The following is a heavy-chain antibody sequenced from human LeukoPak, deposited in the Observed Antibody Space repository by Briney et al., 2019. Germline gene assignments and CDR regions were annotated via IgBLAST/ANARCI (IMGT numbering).Heavy chain of an antibody. CDR3: ARAYYDFWSGYYTGWFDP. CDR2: INHSGST. J-gene: IGHJ5*02. V-gene: IGHV4-34*01. Sequence: SETLSLTCAVYGGSFSGYYWSWIRQPPGKGLEWIGEINHSGSTNYNPSLKSRVTISVDTSKNQFSLKLSSVTAADTAVYYCARAYYDFWSGYYTGWFDPWGQGTLVTVSS. CDR1: GGSFSGYY. D-gene: IGHD3-3*01.